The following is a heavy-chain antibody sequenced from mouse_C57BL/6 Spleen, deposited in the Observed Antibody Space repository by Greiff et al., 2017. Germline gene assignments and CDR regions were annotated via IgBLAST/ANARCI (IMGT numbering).Heavy chain of an antibody. J-gene: IGHJ2*01. V-gene: IGHV3-6*01. D-gene: IGHD3-1*01. CDR1: GYSITRGYY. CDR3: AREGAPLDY. Sequence: EVKLQESGPGLVKPSQSLSLTCSVPGYSITRGYYWNWIRQFPGNKLEWLGYISYDGSNNYNPSLKNRISITRDTSKNQFFLKLNSVTTEDTATYYCAREGAPLDYWGQGTTLTVSS. CDR2: ISYDGSN.